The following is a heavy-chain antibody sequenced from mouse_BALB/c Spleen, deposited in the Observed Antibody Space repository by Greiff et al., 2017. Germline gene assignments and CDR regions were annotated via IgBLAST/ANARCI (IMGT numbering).Heavy chain of an antibody. D-gene: IGHD1-1*01. CDR1: GFTFSSFG. V-gene: IGHV5-17*02. CDR2: ISSGSSTI. J-gene: IGHJ4*01. CDR3: ARSAGSSYAMDY. Sequence: DVKLVESGGGLVQPGGSRKLSCAASGFTFSSFGMHWVRQAPEKGLEWVAYISSGSSTIYYADTVKGRFTISRDNPKNTLFLQMTSLRSEDTAMYYCARSAGSSYAMDYWGQGTSVTVSS.